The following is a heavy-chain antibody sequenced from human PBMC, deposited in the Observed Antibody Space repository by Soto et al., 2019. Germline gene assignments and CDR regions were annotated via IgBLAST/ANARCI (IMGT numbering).Heavy chain of an antibody. V-gene: IGHV1-69*01. J-gene: IGHJ6*02. D-gene: IGHD2-2*02. CDR2: IIPIFGSA. CDR1: GGTLSSYA. Sequence: QVQLVQSGAEVKKPGSSVKVSCKAPGGTLSSYAINWVRQAPGQGLEWMGGIIPIFGSANYAPKFQGRVTISADESTSTAYMEVSSPRSGDTAVYYCAGTREIPYYHGMDVWGQGTTVTVSS. CDR3: AGTREIPYYHGMDV.